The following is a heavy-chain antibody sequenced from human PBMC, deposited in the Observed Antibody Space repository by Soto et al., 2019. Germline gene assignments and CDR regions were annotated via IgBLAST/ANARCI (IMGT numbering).Heavy chain of an antibody. V-gene: IGHV4-34*01. CDR1: GGSFSGYY. CDR2: INHSGST. CDR3: ASTGNKSKYRNKNYYYYMDV. Sequence: SEILSLTCAVYGGSFSGYYWSWIRQPPGKGLEWIGEINHSGSTNYNPSLKSRVTISVDTSKNQFSLKLSSVTAADTAVYYCASTGNKSKYRNKNYYYYMDVWGKGTTVTVSS. J-gene: IGHJ6*03. D-gene: IGHD3-16*02.